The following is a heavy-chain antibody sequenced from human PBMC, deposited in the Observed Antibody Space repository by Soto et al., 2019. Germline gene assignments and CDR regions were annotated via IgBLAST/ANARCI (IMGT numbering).Heavy chain of an antibody. CDR2: ISGSGGST. D-gene: IGHD3-3*01. CDR1: GFTFSSYA. CDR3: AKGGKDYDFWRGYHNDAFDI. Sequence: EVQLLESGGGLVQPGGSLRLSCAASGFTFSSYAMSWVRQAPGKGLEWVSAISGSGGSTYYADSVKGRFTISRDNPKNTLYLQMNSLRAEDTAVYYCAKGGKDYDFWRGYHNDAFDIWGQGTMVTVSS. J-gene: IGHJ3*02. V-gene: IGHV3-23*01.